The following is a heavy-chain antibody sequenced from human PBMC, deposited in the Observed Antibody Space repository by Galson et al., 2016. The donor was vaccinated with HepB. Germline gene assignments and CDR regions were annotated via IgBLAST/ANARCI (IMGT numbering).Heavy chain of an antibody. CDR2: INHIGST. CDR3: ARGRGRTKNNVVVPAARGYNYYGMDV. J-gene: IGHJ6*02. Sequence: ETQSLTCAVYGGSFSDYYWTWIRQSPGKGLEWIGEINHIGSTNLNPSVKSRVTISLDTSKNQSSLRLTSVSAPDTAVYYCARGRGRTKNNVVVPAARGYNYYGMDVWGQGTTVTVSS. V-gene: IGHV4-34*01. D-gene: IGHD2-2*01. CDR1: GGSFSDYY.